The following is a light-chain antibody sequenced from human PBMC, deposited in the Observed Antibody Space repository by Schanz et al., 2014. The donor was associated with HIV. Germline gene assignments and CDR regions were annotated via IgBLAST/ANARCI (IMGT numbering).Light chain of an antibody. Sequence: EIVLTQSPGTLSLSPGERATLSCRASQRISDSNFAWYQQKPGQAPRLLIYGVSTRATGSPDRFSGSGSGTDFTLTISRVMPEDYAVYYCQNYGSPPWTFGQGTKVEVK. CDR3: QNYGSPPWT. V-gene: IGKV3-20*01. CDR1: QRISDSN. CDR2: GVS. J-gene: IGKJ1*01.